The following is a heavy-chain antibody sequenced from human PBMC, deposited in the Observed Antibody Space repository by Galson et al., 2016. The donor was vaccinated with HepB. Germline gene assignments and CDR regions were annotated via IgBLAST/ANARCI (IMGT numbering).Heavy chain of an antibody. J-gene: IGHJ4*02. D-gene: IGHD2-2*01. CDR3: AKDGRIYCSSASCHDHFHY. Sequence: SLRLSCAASGFTFSSYGVHWVRQAPGKGLEWVAFISYDGSNKKYADSVKGRFTISRDNSKKTLYLQMNSLRAEDTAMYYCAKDGRIYCSSASCHDHFHYWGQGTLVTVSS. CDR2: ISYDGSNK. V-gene: IGHV3-30*18. CDR1: GFTFSSYG.